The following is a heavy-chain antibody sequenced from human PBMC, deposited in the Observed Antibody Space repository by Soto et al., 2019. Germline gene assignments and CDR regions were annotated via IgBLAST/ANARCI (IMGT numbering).Heavy chain of an antibody. Sequence: SETLSLTCTVSGGSISSYYWSWIRQPPGKGLEWMGYIYYSGSTNYNPSLKRRVTISVDTSKNQFSLKLSSVTAADTAVYYCARLPYDSSGYAPFDPWGQGTLVTVSS. CDR1: GGSISSYY. J-gene: IGHJ5*02. V-gene: IGHV4-59*01. D-gene: IGHD3-22*01. CDR2: IYYSGST. CDR3: ARLPYDSSGYAPFDP.